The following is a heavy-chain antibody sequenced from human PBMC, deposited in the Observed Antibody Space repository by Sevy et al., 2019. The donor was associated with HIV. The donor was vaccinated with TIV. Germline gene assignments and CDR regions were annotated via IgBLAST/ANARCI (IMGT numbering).Heavy chain of an antibody. CDR3: AKAYQWFGELGFDY. CDR1: GFTFSSYA. CDR2: ISGSGGST. D-gene: IGHD3-10*01. Sequence: GGSLRLSCAASGFTFSSYAMSWVRQAPGKGLEWVSAISGSGGSTYYAESVKGRFTISGDNSKNTLYLQMISLIAEDKAVYYCAKAYQWFGELGFDYWGQGTLVTVSS. V-gene: IGHV3-23*01. J-gene: IGHJ4*02.